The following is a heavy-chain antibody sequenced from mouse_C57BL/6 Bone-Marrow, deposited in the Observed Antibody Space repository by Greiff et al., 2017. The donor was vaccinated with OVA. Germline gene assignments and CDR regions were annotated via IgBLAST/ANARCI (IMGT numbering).Heavy chain of an antibody. Sequence: QVQLKQSDAELVKPGASVKISCKVSGYTFTDHTIHWMKQRPEQGLEWIGYIYPRDGSTKYNEKFKGKATLTADKSSHTAYMQLNSLTSEDTADYFGARWRLLPYWYFDVWGTGTTVTVSS. CDR1: GYTFTDHT. V-gene: IGHV1-78*01. J-gene: IGHJ1*03. CDR2: IYPRDGST. D-gene: IGHD2-3*01. CDR3: ARWRLLPYWYFDV.